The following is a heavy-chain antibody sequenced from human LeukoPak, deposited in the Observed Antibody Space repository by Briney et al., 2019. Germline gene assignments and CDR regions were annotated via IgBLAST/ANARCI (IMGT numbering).Heavy chain of an antibody. V-gene: IGHV3-74*01. D-gene: IGHD2-2*01. J-gene: IGHJ4*02. CDR2: INYDGST. Sequence: GGSLRLSCAASGFTYSNYWMHWFRQAPGKGLVWVSRINYDGSTNYADSVKGRFTISRDNARNTLYMQMNSLRAEDTAVYYCVRGCSSTSCYPFDYWGQGTLVTVSS. CDR1: GFTYSNYW. CDR3: VRGCSSTSCYPFDY.